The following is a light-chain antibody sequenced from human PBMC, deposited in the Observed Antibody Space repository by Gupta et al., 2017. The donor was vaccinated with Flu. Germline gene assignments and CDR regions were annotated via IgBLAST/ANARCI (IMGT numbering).Light chain of an antibody. Sequence: GTLSLSPGERATLSCRASQSVSSNYLAWYQQKPGQAPRRLIYGASSRATGIPDRFSGSGSGTDFTLTVSRLEPEDFAVYYCQQYGRAPFTCGPGTKVDFK. CDR3: QQYGRAPFT. V-gene: IGKV3-20*01. CDR1: QSVSSNY. CDR2: GAS. J-gene: IGKJ3*01.